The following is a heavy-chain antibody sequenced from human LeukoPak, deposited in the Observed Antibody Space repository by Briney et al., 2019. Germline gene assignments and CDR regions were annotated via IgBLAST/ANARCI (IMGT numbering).Heavy chain of an antibody. CDR1: GGSISSYY. V-gene: IGHV4-59*01. J-gene: IGHJ5*02. CDR3: ARGPSLSDSDILTGYYTKNWFDP. Sequence: PSETLSPTCTVSGGSISSYYWSWIRQPPGKGLEWIGYIYYSGSTNYNPSLKSRVTISVDTSKNQFSLKLSSVTAADTAVYYCARGPSLSDSDILTGYYTKNWFDPWGQGTLVTVSS. CDR2: IYYSGST. D-gene: IGHD3-9*01.